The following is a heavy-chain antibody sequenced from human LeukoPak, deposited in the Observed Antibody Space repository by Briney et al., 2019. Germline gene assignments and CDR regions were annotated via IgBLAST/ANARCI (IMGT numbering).Heavy chain of an antibody. D-gene: IGHD3-22*01. Sequence: PSETLSLTCAVYGGSFSGYYWSWIRQPPGKGLEWIGEINHSGSTNYNPSLKSRVTISVDTSKNQFSLKLSSVTAADTAVYYCARYYYDSSGYYYGFWFDPWGQGTLVTVSS. CDR1: GGSFSGYY. V-gene: IGHV4-34*01. J-gene: IGHJ5*02. CDR2: INHSGST. CDR3: ARYYYDSSGYYYGFWFDP.